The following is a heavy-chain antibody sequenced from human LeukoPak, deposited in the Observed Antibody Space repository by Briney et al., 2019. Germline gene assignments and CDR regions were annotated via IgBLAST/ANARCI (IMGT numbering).Heavy chain of an antibody. CDR2: INHSGST. D-gene: IGHD5-12*01. J-gene: IGHJ4*02. CDR3: ASYVDIVATMEDY. V-gene: IGHV4-34*01. Sequence: PSETLSLTCAVYGGSFSGYYWSWIRQPPGKGLEWIGEINHSGSTNYNPSLKSRVTISVDTSKNQFSLKLSSVTAADTAVYYCASYVDIVATMEDYWGQGTLVTVSS. CDR1: GGSFSGYY.